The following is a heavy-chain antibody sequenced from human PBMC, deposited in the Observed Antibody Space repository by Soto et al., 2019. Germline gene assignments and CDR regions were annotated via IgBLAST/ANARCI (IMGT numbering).Heavy chain of an antibody. V-gene: IGHV3-23*01. CDR1: GFTFRSFA. CDR2: ISGSADGT. J-gene: IGHJ4*02. D-gene: IGHD5-18*01. CDR3: VGTAFSYQHX. Sequence: HPGGSLTLSWAASGFTFRSFALSWVRQAPGKGLEWVSAISGSADGTAYAASVKGRFTISRDNSKNTLYLKMNSLRAEDTAVYYCVGTAFSYQHXWGQGAIFTVS.